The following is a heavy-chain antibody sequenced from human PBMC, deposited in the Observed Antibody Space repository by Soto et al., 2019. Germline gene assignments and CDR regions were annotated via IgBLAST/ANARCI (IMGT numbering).Heavy chain of an antibody. CDR3: AHSVVAGLGYYFDY. J-gene: IGHJ4*02. CDR2: IYWDDDK. V-gene: IGHV2-5*02. D-gene: IGHD6-19*01. CDR1: GFSLSSTRVA. Sequence: QITLKESGPTLVKPTQTLTLTCTFSGFSLSSTRVAVGWIRQPPGKALEWLALIYWDDDKRYSPFLKSRLTITKVTSKNQVVLTMTNMDPVDTATYYCAHSVVAGLGYYFDYWGQGTLVTVSS.